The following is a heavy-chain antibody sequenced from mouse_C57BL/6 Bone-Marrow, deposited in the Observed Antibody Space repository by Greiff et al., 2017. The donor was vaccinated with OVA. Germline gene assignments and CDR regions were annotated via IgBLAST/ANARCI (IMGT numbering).Heavy chain of an antibody. CDR2: IYPGSGST. CDR3: ARPGNYSKSYAMDY. CDR1: GYTFTSYW. V-gene: IGHV1-55*01. J-gene: IGHJ4*01. D-gene: IGHD2-5*01. Sequence: QVQLQQPGAELVKPGASVKMSCKASGYTFTSYWITWVKQRPGQGLEWIGDIYPGSGSTNYNEKFKSKATLTVETSSSTAYMQRSSLISEDSAVYYCARPGNYSKSYAMDYWGQGTSVTVSS.